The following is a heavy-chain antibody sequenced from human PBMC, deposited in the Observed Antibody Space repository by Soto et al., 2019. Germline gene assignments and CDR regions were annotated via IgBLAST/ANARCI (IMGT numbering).Heavy chain of an antibody. J-gene: IGHJ3*01. D-gene: IGHD3-10*01. V-gene: IGHV3-30*18. CDR3: AKDLTXSLWFGEFPDAFAF. CDR2: ISYDGSNK. CDR1: GFTFSSYG. Sequence: PGGSLRLSCAASGFTFSSYGMHWVRQAPGKGLEWVAVISYDGSNKYYADSVKGRFTISRDNSKNTLYLQMNSLRAEDTAVYYCAKDLTXSLWFGEFPDAFAFWGQGTMVPVSS.